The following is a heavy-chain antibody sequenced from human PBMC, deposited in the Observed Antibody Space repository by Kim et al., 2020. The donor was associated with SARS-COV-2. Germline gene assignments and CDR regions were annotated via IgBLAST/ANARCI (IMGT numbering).Heavy chain of an antibody. D-gene: IGHD6-13*01. CDR3: VVFAHVKQHHHGFDY. Sequence: GGSLRLSCSASGFTFSSYAMHWVRQAPGKGLEYVSAISSNGGSTYYADSVKGRFTISRDNSKNTLYLQMSSLRAEDTAVYYCVVFAHVKQHHHGFDYWGQGTLVTVSS. CDR2: ISSNGGST. CDR1: GFTFSSYA. J-gene: IGHJ4*02. V-gene: IGHV3-64D*06.